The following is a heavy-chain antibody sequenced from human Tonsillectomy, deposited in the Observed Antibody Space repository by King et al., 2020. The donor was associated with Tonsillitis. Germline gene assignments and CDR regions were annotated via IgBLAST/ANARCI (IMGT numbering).Heavy chain of an antibody. J-gene: IGHJ5*02. CDR1: GYTFTGYY. CDR3: ARDLSGYCSGGSSYKGGFWFDP. Sequence: QLVQSGAEVKKPGASVKVSCKASGYTFTGYYMHWVRQAPGQGLEWMGWINPNSGGTNYAQKFQGRVTMTRDTSISTAYMELSRLRSDDTAVYYCARDLSGYCSGGSSYKGGFWFDPWGQGTLVTVSS. CDR2: INPNSGGT. D-gene: IGHD2-15*01. V-gene: IGHV1-2*02.